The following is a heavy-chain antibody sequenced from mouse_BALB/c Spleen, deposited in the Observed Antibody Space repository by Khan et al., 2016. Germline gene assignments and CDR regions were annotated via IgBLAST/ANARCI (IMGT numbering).Heavy chain of an antibody. CDR3: ATWDYYGSAFAY. CDR1: GDSITSGH. V-gene: IGHV3-8*02. CDR2: ISHSGDS. Sequence: EVQLQESGPSLAKPSQTLSLTCSVTGDSITSGHWNWIRKFPGNKFDFVGYISHSGDSYYNPSLKSRISITRDTSKNQYYLQLNSVTTEDTATYYCATWDYYGSAFAYWGQGTLVTVSA. J-gene: IGHJ3*01. D-gene: IGHD1-2*01.